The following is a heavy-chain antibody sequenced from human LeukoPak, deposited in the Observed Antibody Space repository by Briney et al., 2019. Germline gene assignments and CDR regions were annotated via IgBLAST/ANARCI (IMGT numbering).Heavy chain of an antibody. CDR3: ARGPGGIVATAEGWFDP. V-gene: IGHV3-74*01. CDR1: GFTFSSYW. J-gene: IGHJ5*02. D-gene: IGHD5-12*01. CDR2: INSDGSST. Sequence: PGGSLRLSCAASGFTFSSYWMHWVRQAPGKGLVWVSRINSDGSSTSYADSVKGRFTISRDNSKNTLYLQMNSLRAEDTAVYYCARGPGGIVATAEGWFDPWGQGTLVTVSS.